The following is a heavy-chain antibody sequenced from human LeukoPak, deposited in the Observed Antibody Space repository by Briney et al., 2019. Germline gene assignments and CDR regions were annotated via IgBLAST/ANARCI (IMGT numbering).Heavy chain of an antibody. D-gene: IGHD1-26*01. V-gene: IGHV3-23*01. CDR2: INERGGGT. Sequence: GGSLRLSCAASGFTRNTYAMSLVRQAAGKGLEWVSIINERGGGTYYADSVKGRFIVSRDNSKNTLYLQMSSLRGEDTAVYYCAREKEVGFGETIGHWGQGTLVTVSS. CDR3: AREKEVGFGETIGH. J-gene: IGHJ4*02. CDR1: GFTRNTYA.